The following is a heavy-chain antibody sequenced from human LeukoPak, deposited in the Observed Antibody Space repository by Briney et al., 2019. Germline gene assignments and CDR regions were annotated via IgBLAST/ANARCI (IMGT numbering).Heavy chain of an antibody. CDR2: MNPNSGNT. D-gene: IGHD3-22*01. V-gene: IGHV1-8*01. CDR3: ARVGGDYYDSSGYSV. Sequence: ASVKVSCKASGYTFTSYDINWVRQATGQGLEWMGWMNPNSGNTSYAQKFQGRVTMPRNTSISTAYMELSSLRSEDTAVYYCARVGGDYYDSSGYSVWGQGTLVTVSS. J-gene: IGHJ4*02. CDR1: GYTFTSYD.